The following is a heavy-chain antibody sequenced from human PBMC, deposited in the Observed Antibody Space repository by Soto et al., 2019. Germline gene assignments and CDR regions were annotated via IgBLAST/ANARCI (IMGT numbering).Heavy chain of an antibody. CDR1: GFTFGTTG. Sequence: GGSLRLSCAASGFTFGTTGMSWVRQAPGEGLEWVSTIDGSGGITYYADSVKGRFTISRDNSKNTLYLQMNSLRAEDTAVYYCARDVPPHYDSSGYYGNWFDPWGQGTLVTVSS. J-gene: IGHJ5*02. D-gene: IGHD3-22*01. CDR3: ARDVPPHYDSSGYYGNWFDP. V-gene: IGHV3-23*01. CDR2: IDGSGGIT.